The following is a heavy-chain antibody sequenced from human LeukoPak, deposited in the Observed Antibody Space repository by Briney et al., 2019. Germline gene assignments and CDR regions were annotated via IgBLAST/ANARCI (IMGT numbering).Heavy chain of an antibody. V-gene: IGHV1-18*04. D-gene: IGHD1-7*01. Sequence: ASVKVSCKASGYTFTDCYMNWVRQAPGQGLKWMGWSSTNSDNANYAQKFQGRVTMTTDTSTSTAYMELRSLRSDDTAVYYCARDGTSTDDYWGQGTAVTVSS. J-gene: IGHJ4*02. CDR1: GYTFTDCY. CDR2: SSTNSDNA. CDR3: ARDGTSTDDY.